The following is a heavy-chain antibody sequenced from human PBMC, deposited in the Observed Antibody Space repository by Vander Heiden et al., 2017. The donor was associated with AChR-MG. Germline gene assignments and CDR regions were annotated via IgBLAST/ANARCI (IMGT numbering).Heavy chain of an antibody. J-gene: IGHJ4*02. CDR2: ISSSSSYI. CDR1: GFTFSSYS. D-gene: IGHD3-9*01. CDR3: ARGTGYYHNNFDY. Sequence: EVQLVESGGGLVKPGGSLRLSCAASGFTFSSYSMNWVRQAPGKGLEWVSSISSSSSYIYYADSVKGRFTISRDNAKNSLYLQMNSLRAEDTAVYYCARGTGYYHNNFDYWGQGTLVTVSS. V-gene: IGHV3-21*01.